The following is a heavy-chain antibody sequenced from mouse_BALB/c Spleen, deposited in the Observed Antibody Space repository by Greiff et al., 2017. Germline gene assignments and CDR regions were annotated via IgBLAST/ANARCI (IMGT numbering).Heavy chain of an antibody. CDR2: ISSGGGYT. Sequence: EVKLMESGGDLVKPGGSLKLSCAASGFTFSSYGMSWVRQTPDKRLEWVATISSGGGYTYYPDSVKGRFTISRDNAKNTLYLQMSSLKSEDTAMFYCARQGYRFDYWGQGTTLTVSS. V-gene: IGHV5-6*01. D-gene: IGHD2-14*01. CDR1: GFTFSSYG. J-gene: IGHJ2*01. CDR3: ARQGYRFDY.